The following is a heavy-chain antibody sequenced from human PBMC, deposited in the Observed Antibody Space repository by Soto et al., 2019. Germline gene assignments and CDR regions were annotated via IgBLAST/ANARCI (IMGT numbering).Heavy chain of an antibody. J-gene: IGHJ3*02. CDR2: IYYSGST. V-gene: IGHV4-30-4*01. CDR1: GGSISSGDYY. CDR3: ARRLLLWFGELSPHDAFDI. Sequence: LSLTCTVSGGSISSGDYYWSWIRQPPGKGLEWIGYIYYSGSTYYNPSLKSRVTISVDTSKNQFSLKLSSVTAADTAVYYCARRLLLWFGELSPHDAFDIWGQGTMVTVSS. D-gene: IGHD3-10*01.